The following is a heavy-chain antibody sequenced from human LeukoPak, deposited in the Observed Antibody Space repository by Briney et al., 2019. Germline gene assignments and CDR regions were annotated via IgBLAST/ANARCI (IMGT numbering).Heavy chain of an antibody. CDR2: ISGSGGSP. J-gene: IGHJ4*02. CDR1: GFTFSSYA. V-gene: IGHV3-23*01. CDR3: ARELYSYGY. Sequence: GGSLRLSCAASGFTFSSYAMSWVRQAPGKGLEWGSAISGSGGSPYYADSVKGRFTISRDNSKTTLYLQMNSLRAEDTAVYYCARELYSYGYWGQGTLVTVSS. D-gene: IGHD5-18*01.